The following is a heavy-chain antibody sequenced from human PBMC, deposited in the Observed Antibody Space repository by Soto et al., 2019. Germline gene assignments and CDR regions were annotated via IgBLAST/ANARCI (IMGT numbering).Heavy chain of an antibody. CDR2: VSIGGST. CDR3: AKRRGAGGNFDY. J-gene: IGHJ4*02. Sequence: DVQLLESGGGLVQPEGSLRLSCAASGFTFSSYAMGWVRQGPGKGLEWVAVVSIGGSTHYADSVRGRFTISRDKSKNTMSLQLNSLTAEDPAVYLCAKRRGAGGNFDYWGQRAVVTVSS. CDR1: GFTFSSYA. V-gene: IGHV3-23*01. D-gene: IGHD2-15*01.